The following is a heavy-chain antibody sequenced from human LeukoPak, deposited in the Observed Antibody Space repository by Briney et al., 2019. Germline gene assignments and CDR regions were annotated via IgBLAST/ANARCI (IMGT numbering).Heavy chain of an antibody. V-gene: IGHV1-2*02. CDR2: INPNSVDT. CDR1: GYTFTGYY. CDR3: ARGGEVGGTEKNALDI. J-gene: IGHJ3*02. Sequence: ASVKVSCKTSGYTFTGYYIHWVRQAPGQGLEWMGWINPNSVDTRYAQKFQDRVTMTRDTSITTAYMELSGLRSDDTALYYCARGGEVGGTEKNALDIWGQGTMVTVSS. D-gene: IGHD1-26*01.